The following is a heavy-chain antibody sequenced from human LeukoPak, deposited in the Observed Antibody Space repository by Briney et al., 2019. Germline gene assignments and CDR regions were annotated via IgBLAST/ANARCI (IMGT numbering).Heavy chain of an antibody. V-gene: IGHV3-21*04. D-gene: IGHD4-17*01. J-gene: IGHJ4*02. Sequence: GGSLRLSCAASGFTFSSYSMKWVRQAPGKGLEWVSFISSSTIYTHYADSVKGRFTISRDNAKNSLYLQMNSLRVEDTAVYYCARDDPYGDWGQGTLVTVSS. CDR3: ARDDPYGD. CDR2: ISSSTIYT. CDR1: GFTFSSYS.